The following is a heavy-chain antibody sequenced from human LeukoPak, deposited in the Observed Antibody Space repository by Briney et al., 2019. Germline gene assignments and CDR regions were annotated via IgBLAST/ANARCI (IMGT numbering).Heavy chain of an antibody. J-gene: IGHJ4*02. D-gene: IGHD3-16*02. CDR2: ITDSGSST. V-gene: IGHV3-23*01. Sequence: PGGSLRLSCAASGFSFSNYAMSWVRQAPGKGLEWVSGITDSGSSTYHADSVKGRFTISRDNSKNTLYLQMNSLRAEDTAVYYCATGVGGYPGGIFDYWGRGTLFGVS. CDR1: GFSFSNYA. CDR3: ATGVGGYPGGIFDY.